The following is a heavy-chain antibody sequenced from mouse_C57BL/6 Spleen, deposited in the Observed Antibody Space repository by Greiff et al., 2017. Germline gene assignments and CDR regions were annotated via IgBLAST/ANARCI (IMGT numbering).Heavy chain of an antibody. J-gene: IGHJ4*01. V-gene: IGHV14-1*01. CDR3: TTSGKGARDY. CDR1: GFNIKDYY. CDR2: IDPEDGDT. D-gene: IGHD2-1*01. Sequence: EVQLQQSGAELVRPGASVKLSCTASGFNIKDYYMHWVKQRPEQGLEWIGRIDPEDGDTEYAPKFQGKATLTADTSSNTAYLQLSSRTSEDTAVXYCTTSGKGARDYWGQGTSVTVSS.